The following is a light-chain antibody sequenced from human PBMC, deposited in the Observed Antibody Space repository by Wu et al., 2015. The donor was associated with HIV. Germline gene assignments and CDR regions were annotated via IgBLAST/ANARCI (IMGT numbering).Light chain of an antibody. CDR2: DAS. Sequence: EIVMTQSPVTLSVSPGESATLSCRASQSVKNNLAWSQQRPGQAPRLLIYDASTRATGIPARFSGSGSGTEFTLTISSMQSEDFAVYYCQQYNNWPQTFGQGTKGGN. CDR3: QQYNNWPQT. CDR1: QSVKNN. J-gene: IGKJ1*01. V-gene: IGKV3-15*01.